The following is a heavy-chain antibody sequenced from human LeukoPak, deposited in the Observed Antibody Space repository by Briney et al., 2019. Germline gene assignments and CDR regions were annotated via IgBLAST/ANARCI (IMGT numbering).Heavy chain of an antibody. CDR2: VYSSGNT. CDR3: ARSPNLVVVMVLVPSYFDI. CDR1: GASISGSDYY. V-gene: IGHV4-39*02. Sequence: PSETLSLTCALSGASISGSDYYWGWIRQSPGKGLEWIGSVYSSGNTFYNPSLKSRVAMSVDTSKNHFSLDLASVTASDTAVYYCARSPNLVVVMVLVPSYFDIWGQGTPVTVSS. D-gene: IGHD3-9*01. J-gene: IGHJ1*01.